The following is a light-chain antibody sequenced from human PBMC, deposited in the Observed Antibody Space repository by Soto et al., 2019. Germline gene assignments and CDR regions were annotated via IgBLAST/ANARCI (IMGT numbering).Light chain of an antibody. CDR2: GAS. CDR1: QSVSSSY. J-gene: IGKJ4*01. Sequence: VLTQSPGTLSLSPGEGATLSCRASQSVSSSYLAWYQLKPGQAPRLLIYGASSRATGIPDRFSGSGSGTDFTLTISRLEPEDFAVYYCQQYGSSPLTFGGGTKVEIK. CDR3: QQYGSSPLT. V-gene: IGKV3-20*01.